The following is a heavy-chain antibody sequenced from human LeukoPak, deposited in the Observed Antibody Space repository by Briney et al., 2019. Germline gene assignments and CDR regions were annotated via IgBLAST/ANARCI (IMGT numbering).Heavy chain of an antibody. CDR2: INPNSGGT. Sequence: ASVKVSCKASGYTFTGYYMHWVRQAPGQGLEWMGWINPNSGGTNYAQKFQGRVTMTRDTSISTAYMELSRLRSDDTAVYYCARDPHDWYSSSWYFDYWGQGTPVTVSS. CDR1: GYTFTGYY. CDR3: ARDPHDWYSSSWYFDY. D-gene: IGHD6-13*01. J-gene: IGHJ4*02. V-gene: IGHV1-2*02.